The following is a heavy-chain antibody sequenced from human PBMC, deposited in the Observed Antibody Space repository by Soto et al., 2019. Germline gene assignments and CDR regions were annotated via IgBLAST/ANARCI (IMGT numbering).Heavy chain of an antibody. CDR2: VNPNGGST. V-gene: IGHV1-46*01. J-gene: IGHJ4*02. CDR3: AGGRASGDY. CDR1: GYTFTNFY. Sequence: QVQLVQSGAEVKEPGASVKISCKGSGYTFTNFYIHWVRQAPGQGLEWMGIVNPNGGSTNDAQNFKGRITISRDTSTSTVYMDRSSLRSEDTAVYYCAGGRASGDYWGQGTLVTVSS.